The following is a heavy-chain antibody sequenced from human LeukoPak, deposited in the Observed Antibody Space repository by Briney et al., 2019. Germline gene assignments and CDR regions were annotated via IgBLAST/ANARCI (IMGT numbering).Heavy chain of an antibody. CDR1: GGSFSGYY. CDR3: ARHSDYGSGSYYNPVFDY. CDR2: INHSGST. V-gene: IGHV4-34*01. D-gene: IGHD3-10*01. Sequence: SETLSLTCAVYGGSFSGYYWSWIRQPPGKGLEWIGEINHSGSTNYNPSLKSRVTISVDTSKNQFSLKLSSVTAADTAVYYCARHSDYGSGSYYNPVFDYWGQGTLVTVSS. J-gene: IGHJ4*02.